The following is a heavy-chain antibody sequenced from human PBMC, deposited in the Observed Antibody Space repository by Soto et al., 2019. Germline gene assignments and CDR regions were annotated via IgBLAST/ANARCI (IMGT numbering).Heavy chain of an antibody. CDR1: GGSISSYY. D-gene: IGHD2-15*01. Sequence: PSETLSLTCTVSGGSISSYYWGWIRQPPGKGLEWIGSIYYSGSTYYNPSLKSRVTISVDTSKNQFSLKLSSVTAADTAVYYCASPGSYCSGGSCSPGGAFDIWGQGTMVTVSS. V-gene: IGHV4-39*01. J-gene: IGHJ3*02. CDR3: ASPGSYCSGGSCSPGGAFDI. CDR2: IYYSGST.